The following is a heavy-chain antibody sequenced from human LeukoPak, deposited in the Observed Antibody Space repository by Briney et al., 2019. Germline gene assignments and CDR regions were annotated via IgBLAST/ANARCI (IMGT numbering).Heavy chain of an antibody. CDR3: AKDAQLEPFDY. CDR2: ISYDGSNK. CDR1: AFTFSSYG. J-gene: IGHJ4*02. Sequence: GGSLRLSCAASAFTFSSYGMHWVRQAPGKGLEWVAVISYDGSNKYYADSVKGRFTISRDNSKNTLYLQMNSLRAEDTAVYYCAKDAQLEPFDYWGQGTLVTVSS. V-gene: IGHV3-30*18. D-gene: IGHD1-1*01.